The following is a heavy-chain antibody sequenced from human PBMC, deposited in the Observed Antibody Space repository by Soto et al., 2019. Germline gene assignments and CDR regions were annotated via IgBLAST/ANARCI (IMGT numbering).Heavy chain of an antibody. J-gene: IGHJ3*02. Sequence: EVQLVESGGGVVRPGGSLRLSCAASGFTFDDYGMNWVRQAPGKGLEWVSGINWNGGSTGYGDSVKGRFTISRDNAKNSLYLQMNSLRAEDTALYHCARDITEGSSSWGDAFDIWGQGTMVTVSS. CDR1: GFTFDDYG. CDR2: INWNGGST. D-gene: IGHD6-13*01. V-gene: IGHV3-20*01. CDR3: ARDITEGSSSWGDAFDI.